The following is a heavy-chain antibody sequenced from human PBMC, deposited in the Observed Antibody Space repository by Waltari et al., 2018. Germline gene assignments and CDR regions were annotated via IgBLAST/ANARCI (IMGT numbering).Heavy chain of an antibody. CDR3: ARQSGSYGGYYYYYYMDV. CDR1: GGSFSSYY. Sequence: QVQLQESGPGLVKPSETLSLTCTVSGGSFSSYYWSWIRQPPGTGLEGIGYIYYGGSTNYNTSLKSRVTISVDTYKNQFSLKLRSVTAADKAVYYCARQSGSYGGYYYYYYMDVWGKGTTVTVSS. J-gene: IGHJ6*03. D-gene: IGHD1-26*01. CDR2: IYYGGST. V-gene: IGHV4-59*01.